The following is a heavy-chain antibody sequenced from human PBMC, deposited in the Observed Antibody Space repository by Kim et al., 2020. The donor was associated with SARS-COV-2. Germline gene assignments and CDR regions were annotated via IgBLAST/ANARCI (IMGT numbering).Heavy chain of an antibody. Sequence: SQTLSLTCAISGDSVSSNSAAWNWIRQSPSRGLEWLGRTYYRSKWYNDYAVSVKSRITINPDTSKNQFSLQLNSVTPEDTAVYYCARDRMRSGRQSATWFDPWGQGTLVTVSS. V-gene: IGHV6-1*01. CDR1: GDSVSSNSAA. D-gene: IGHD1-1*01. CDR2: TYYRSKWYN. J-gene: IGHJ5*02. CDR3: ARDRMRSGRQSATWFDP.